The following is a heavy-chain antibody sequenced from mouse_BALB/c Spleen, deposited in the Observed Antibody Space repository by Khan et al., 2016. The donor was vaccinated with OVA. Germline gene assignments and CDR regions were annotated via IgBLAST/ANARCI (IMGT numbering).Heavy chain of an antibody. CDR3: AREGYGGCLAY. V-gene: IGHV5-12*02. J-gene: IGHJ3*01. D-gene: IGHD1-1*02. CDR1: GFTFTDYY. CDR2: ISNRGTTT. Sequence: EVELVESGGGFMQPGGSLTLSCATSGFTFTDYYMYWVRQTPEKRLEWVAYISNRGTTTYYSDTVRGGFNISRDNAKNTLYLQMSRLKSEDTAMSYCAREGYGGCLAYWGQGTLVTVSA.